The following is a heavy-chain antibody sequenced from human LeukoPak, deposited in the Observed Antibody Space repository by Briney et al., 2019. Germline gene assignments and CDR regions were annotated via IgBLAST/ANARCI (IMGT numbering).Heavy chain of an antibody. J-gene: IGHJ4*02. D-gene: IGHD1-7*01. Sequence: AAVKVSCKASGYTFTGYYMHWVRQAPGQGLGWMGWINPNSGGTNYAQKFQGRVTMTRDTSISTAYMELSRLRSDDTAVYYCARDRTTGLGGLDYYFDYWGQGTLVTVSS. CDR1: GYTFTGYY. V-gene: IGHV1-2*02. CDR3: ARDRTTGLGGLDYYFDY. CDR2: INPNSGGT.